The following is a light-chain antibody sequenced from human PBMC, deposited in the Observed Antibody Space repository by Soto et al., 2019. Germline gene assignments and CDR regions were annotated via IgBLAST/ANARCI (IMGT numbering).Light chain of an antibody. Sequence: DIQMTQSPSTLSASVGDRVTITCRASQSISSWLAWYQQKPGKAPKLLIYDSSSLESGVPSRFNGSGSGKELALTISSLQPDDIATYYCQQYNSYSYTFGQGTKLQIK. V-gene: IGKV1-5*01. J-gene: IGKJ2*01. CDR3: QQYNSYSYT. CDR1: QSISSW. CDR2: DSS.